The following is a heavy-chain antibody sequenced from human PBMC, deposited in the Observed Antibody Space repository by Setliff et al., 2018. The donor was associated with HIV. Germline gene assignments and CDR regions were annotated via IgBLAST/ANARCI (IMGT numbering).Heavy chain of an antibody. CDR2: IYYSGST. Sequence: PSETLSLTCTVSGGSISSYYWSWIRQPPGKGLEWIGYIYYSGSTNYNPSLKSRVTISVDTSKNQFSLKLSSVTAADTAVYYCARRLGGGTRFDPWGQGTLVTVS. V-gene: IGHV4-59*01. CDR3: ARRLGGGTRFDP. J-gene: IGHJ5*02. CDR1: GGSISSYY. D-gene: IGHD3-10*01.